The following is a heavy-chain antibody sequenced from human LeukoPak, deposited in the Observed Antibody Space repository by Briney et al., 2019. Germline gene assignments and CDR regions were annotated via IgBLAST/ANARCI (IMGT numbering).Heavy chain of an antibody. CDR2: ISGSGGST. CDR3: AKCRAPYYYDSSGPVDY. D-gene: IGHD3-22*01. Sequence: GGSLRLSCAASGFTISSYAMSWVRQAPGKGLEWVSAISGSGGSTYYADSVKGRFTISRDNSKNTLYLQMNSLRAEDTAVYYCAKCRAPYYYDSSGPVDYWGQETLVTVSS. J-gene: IGHJ4*02. CDR1: GFTISSYA. V-gene: IGHV3-23*01.